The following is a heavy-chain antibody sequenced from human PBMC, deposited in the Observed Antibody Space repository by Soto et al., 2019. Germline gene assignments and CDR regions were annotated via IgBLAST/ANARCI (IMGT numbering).Heavy chain of an antibody. CDR3: ARGPYGSGSYYYYGMDV. V-gene: IGHV4-34*01. Sequence: QVQLQQWGAGLLKPSETLSLTCAVYGGSFSGYYWSWIRQPPGKGLEWIGEINHSGSTNYNPSLKSRVTISVDTSKNQFSLQLSSVTAADTAVYYCARGPYGSGSYYYYGMDVWGQGTTVTVSS. J-gene: IGHJ6*02. D-gene: IGHD3-10*01. CDR1: GGSFSGYY. CDR2: INHSGST.